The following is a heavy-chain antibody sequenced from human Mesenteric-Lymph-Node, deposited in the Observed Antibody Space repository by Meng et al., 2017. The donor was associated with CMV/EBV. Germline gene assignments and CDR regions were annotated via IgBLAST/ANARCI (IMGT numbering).Heavy chain of an antibody. CDR1: GGTFSSYA. CDR3: ARVRRGGYSYGYYGMDV. CDR2: IIPIFNTP. D-gene: IGHD5-12*01. Sequence: SVKVSCKASGGTFSSYAINWVRQAPGQGLEWMGGIIPIFNTPNFAQKFQGRVTITMDESTSTAYMDLSSLRSDDTAVYYCARVRRGGYSYGYYGMDVWGQGTTVTVSS. V-gene: IGHV1-69*05. J-gene: IGHJ6*02.